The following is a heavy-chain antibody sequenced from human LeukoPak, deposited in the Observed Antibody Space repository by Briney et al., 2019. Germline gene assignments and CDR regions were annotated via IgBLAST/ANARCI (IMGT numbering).Heavy chain of an antibody. CDR2: ISSSSSYI. CDR1: GFTFSNAW. D-gene: IGHD5-12*01. J-gene: IGHJ4*02. Sequence: PGGSLRLSCAASGFTFSNAWMSWVRQAPGKGLEWVSSISSSSSYIYYADSVKGRFTISRDNAKNSLYLQMNSLRAEDTAVYYCARDRIVATTKAVDYWGQGTLVTVSS. CDR3: ARDRIVATTKAVDY. V-gene: IGHV3-21*01.